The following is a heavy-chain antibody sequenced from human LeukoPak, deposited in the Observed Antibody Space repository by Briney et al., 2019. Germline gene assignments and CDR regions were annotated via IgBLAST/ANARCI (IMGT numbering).Heavy chain of an antibody. J-gene: IGHJ4*02. CDR1: GGSISSGGYY. D-gene: IGHD3-10*01. CDR2: IYYSGST. CDR3: ARAMVRGVIDY. V-gene: IGHV4-31*03. Sequence: PSETLSLTCTVSGGSISSGGYYWSWIRQRPGKGLEWIGYIYYSGSTYYNPSLKSRVTISVDTSKNQFSLKLSSVTAADTAVYYCARAMVRGVIDYWGQGTLVTVSS.